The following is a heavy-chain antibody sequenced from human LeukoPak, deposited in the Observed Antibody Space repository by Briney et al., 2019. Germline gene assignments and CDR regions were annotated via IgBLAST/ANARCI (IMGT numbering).Heavy chain of an antibody. J-gene: IGHJ4*02. Sequence: GRSLRLSCAASGFTFSSYGMHWVRQAPGKGLEWVAVISYDGSNKYYADSVKGRFTISRDNSKKTLYLQMNGLRAEDTAVYYCAKKSYYVFWGGHYGPYFDSWGQGTLVAVSP. V-gene: IGHV3-30*18. CDR2: ISYDGSNK. D-gene: IGHD3-3*01. CDR1: GFTFSSYG. CDR3: AKKSYYVFWGGHYGPYFDS.